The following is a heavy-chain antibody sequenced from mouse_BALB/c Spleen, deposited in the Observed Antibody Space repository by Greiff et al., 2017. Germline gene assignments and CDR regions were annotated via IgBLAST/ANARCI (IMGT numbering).Heavy chain of an antibody. J-gene: IGHJ1*01. CDR2: ISSGGGNT. CDR1: GFTFSSYT. CDR3: ARYPYYYGSSHWYFDV. Sequence: EVHLVESGGGLVKPGGSLKLSCAASGFTFSSYTMSWVRQTPEKRLEWVATISSGGGNTYYPDSVKGRFTISRDNAKNNLYLQMSSLRSEDTALYYCARYPYYYGSSHWYFDVWGAGTTVTVSS. V-gene: IGHV5-9*03. D-gene: IGHD1-1*01.